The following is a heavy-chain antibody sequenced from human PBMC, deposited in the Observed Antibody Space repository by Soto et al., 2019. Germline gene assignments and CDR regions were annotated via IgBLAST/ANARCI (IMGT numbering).Heavy chain of an antibody. CDR2: ISTHNRNT. CDR1: GYTFGHFY. D-gene: IGHD3-9*01. V-gene: IGHV1-18*01. Sequence: QVQLVQSGAAVKRPGDSVMVSCQASGYTFGHFYITWGRQAPAQGLEWMVAISTHNRNTNYPEKLRGRVTMTTDTSTTTAYMELRSLRSDDTAVYYCARDEGGYDILTGYYKAHHFDQWGQGALVTVSS. CDR3: ARDEGGYDILTGYYKAHHFDQ. J-gene: IGHJ4*02.